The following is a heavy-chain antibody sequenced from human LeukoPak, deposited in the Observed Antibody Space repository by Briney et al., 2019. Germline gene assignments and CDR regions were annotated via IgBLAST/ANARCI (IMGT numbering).Heavy chain of an antibody. CDR2: MNPNSGNT. D-gene: IGHD7-27*01. Sequence: ASVKVSCKASGYTFTSYDINWVRQATGQGLEWMGWMNPNSGNTGYAQKFQGRVTITGNTSISTAYMELSSLRSEDTAVYYCARAEKPNWGNYYYYCMDVWGKGTTVTVSS. J-gene: IGHJ6*03. CDR3: ARAEKPNWGNYYYYCMDV. CDR1: GYTFTSYD. V-gene: IGHV1-8*03.